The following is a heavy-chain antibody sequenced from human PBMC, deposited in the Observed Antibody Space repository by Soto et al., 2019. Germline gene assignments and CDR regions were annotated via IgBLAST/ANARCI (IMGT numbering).Heavy chain of an antibody. V-gene: IGHV4-59*08. CDR1: GGSISTYY. CDR2: IYYSGST. J-gene: IGHJ4*02. Sequence: SETLSLTCTVSGGSISTYYWSWIRQPPGKGLEWIGYIYYSGSTKYNPSLKSRLTVSVDTSKNQFSLKLNSVTAADTAVYYCARHLGSGWPAFDYWGQGTLVTVSS. CDR3: ARHLGSGWPAFDY. D-gene: IGHD6-19*01.